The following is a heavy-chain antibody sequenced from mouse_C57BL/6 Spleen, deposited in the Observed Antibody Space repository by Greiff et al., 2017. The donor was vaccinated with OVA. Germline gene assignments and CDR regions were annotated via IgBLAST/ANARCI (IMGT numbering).Heavy chain of an antibody. CDR3: ARPLLYYYAMDY. Sequence: EVKLQESGGDLVKPGGSLKLSCAASGFTFSSYGMSWVRQTPDKRLEWVATISSGGSYTYYPDSVKGRFTISRDNAKNTLYLQMSSLKSEDTAMYYCARPLLYYYAMDYWGQGTSVTVSS. J-gene: IGHJ4*01. CDR1: GFTFSSYG. CDR2: ISSGGSYT. D-gene: IGHD1-1*01. V-gene: IGHV5-6*01.